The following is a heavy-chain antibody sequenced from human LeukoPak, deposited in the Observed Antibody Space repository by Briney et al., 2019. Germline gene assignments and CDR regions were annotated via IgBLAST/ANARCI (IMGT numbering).Heavy chain of an antibody. CDR2: IYYSGST. J-gene: IGHJ4*02. Sequence: SETLSLTCTVSGGSISSSYWSWIRQPPGKGLEWIGYIYYSGSTNYNPSLKSRVTISVDTSKNQFSLKLSSVTAADTAVYYCARHRIGNYYGSGSEYFDYWGQGTLVTVSS. V-gene: IGHV4-59*08. CDR1: GGSISSSY. CDR3: ARHRIGNYYGSGSEYFDY. D-gene: IGHD3-10*01.